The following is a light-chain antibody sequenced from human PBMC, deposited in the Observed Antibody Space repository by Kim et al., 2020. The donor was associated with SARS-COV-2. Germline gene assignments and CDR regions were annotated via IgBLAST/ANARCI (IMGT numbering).Light chain of an antibody. CDR2: DVT. Sequence: GQSVTISCTGTSRDVGDYDSVSWYQQHPGKAPKVIISDVTKRPSGVPDRFSGSKSGNTASLIISGLQAEDEADYYCCSYAGTYTWVFGGGTKVTVL. CDR1: SRDVGDYDS. J-gene: IGLJ3*02. CDR3: CSYAGTYTWV. V-gene: IGLV2-11*03.